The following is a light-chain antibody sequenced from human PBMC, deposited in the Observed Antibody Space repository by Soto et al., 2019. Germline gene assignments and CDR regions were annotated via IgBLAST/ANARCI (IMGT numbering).Light chain of an antibody. Sequence: QAVVTQESSLTVSPGGTVTLTCGSSTGAVTSDHFPFWFQQKPGQAPRALIDDTNKRHSWTPARFSGSLLGGKAALTLSGAQPEDEADYYCLLAYTGARVFGGGTKLTVL. CDR2: DTN. J-gene: IGLJ2*01. V-gene: IGLV7-46*01. CDR1: TGAVTSDHF. CDR3: LLAYTGARV.